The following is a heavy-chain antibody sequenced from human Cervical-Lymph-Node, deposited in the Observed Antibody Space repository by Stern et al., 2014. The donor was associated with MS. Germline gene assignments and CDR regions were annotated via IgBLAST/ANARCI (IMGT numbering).Heavy chain of an antibody. CDR1: GFTFDDYA. Sequence: EVQLEESGGGLVQPGRSLRLSCAASGFTFDDYAMHWVRQAPGKGLEWVSGISWNSGSIVYADSVKGRFTISRDNAKNSLYLQMNSLRVEATALYYCAKDGGATSYHYGMDVWGQGTTVTVSS. V-gene: IGHV3-9*01. CDR3: AKDGGATSYHYGMDV. CDR2: ISWNSGSI. D-gene: IGHD1-26*01. J-gene: IGHJ6*02.